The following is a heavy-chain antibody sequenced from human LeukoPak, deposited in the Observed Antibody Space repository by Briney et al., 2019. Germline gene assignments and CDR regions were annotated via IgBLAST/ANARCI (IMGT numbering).Heavy chain of an antibody. J-gene: IGHJ6*03. Sequence: SETLSLTCAVYGESFSGYYWSWIRQPPGKGLGWIGEINHSGSTNYNPSLKSRVTISVDTSKNQFSLKLSSVTAADTAVYYCARGRKWELLPGNYYYYYYMDVWGKGTTVTVSS. CDR2: INHSGST. CDR3: ARGRKWELLPGNYYYYYYMDV. CDR1: GESFSGYY. D-gene: IGHD1-26*01. V-gene: IGHV4-34*01.